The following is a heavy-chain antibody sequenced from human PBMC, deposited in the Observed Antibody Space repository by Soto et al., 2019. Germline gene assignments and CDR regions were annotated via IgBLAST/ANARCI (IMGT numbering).Heavy chain of an antibody. CDR2: IGYSGAT. V-gene: IGHV4-31*03. D-gene: IGHD2-15*01. J-gene: IGHJ5*02. CDR3: ARGGASSKWFAP. CDR1: CGSITSCGSF. Sequence: SETLSLTCTVSCGSITSCGSFWSWIRQHPGKGPEWIAFIGYSGATSYNPSLASRVTISADTYKSQFSLNLRSVTAADTAVYYCARGGASSKWFAPWGQGTLVTVS.